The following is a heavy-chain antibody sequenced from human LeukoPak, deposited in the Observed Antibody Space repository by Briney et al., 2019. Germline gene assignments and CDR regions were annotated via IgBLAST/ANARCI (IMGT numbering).Heavy chain of an antibody. V-gene: IGHV4-39*01. J-gene: IGHJ4*02. CDR3: ASYYDTHFDY. CDR1: GGSISSSSYY. D-gene: IGHD3-22*01. Sequence: PSETLSLTCTVSGGSISSSSYYWGWIRQPPGKGLEWIGSIYYSGSTYYNPSLKSRVTISVDTSKNQFSPKLSSVTAADTAVYYCASYYDTHFDYWGQGTLVTVSS. CDR2: IYYSGST.